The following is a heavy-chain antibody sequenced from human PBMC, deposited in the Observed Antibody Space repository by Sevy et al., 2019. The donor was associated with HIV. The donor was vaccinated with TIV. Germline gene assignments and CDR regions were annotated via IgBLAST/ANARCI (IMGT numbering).Heavy chain of an antibody. D-gene: IGHD3-9*01. V-gene: IGHV3-9*01. CDR1: RFTFDDYA. J-gene: IGHJ4*02. CDR2: ISWNSGSI. Sequence: GGSLRLSCATSRFTFDDYAMHWVRQAPGKGLEWVSGISWNSGSIGYVDSVKGRFTISRDNAKNSLYLQMNSLRAEDTALYCCAKGGYDILPGSFDYWGQGTLVTVSS. CDR3: AKGGYDILPGSFDY.